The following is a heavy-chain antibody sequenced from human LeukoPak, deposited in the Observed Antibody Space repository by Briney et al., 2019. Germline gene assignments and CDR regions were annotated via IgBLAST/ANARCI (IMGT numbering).Heavy chain of an antibody. CDR1: GGTFSSYT. CDR2: IIPILGIA. CDR3: ATAMTTVTRDAFDI. D-gene: IGHD4-17*01. V-gene: IGHV1-69*02. J-gene: IGHJ3*02. Sequence: GASVKVSCKASGGTFSSYTISWVRQAPGQGLEWMGRIIPILGIANYAQKFQGRVTMTEDTSTDTAYMELSSLRSEDTAVYYCATAMTTVTRDAFDIWGQGTMVTVSS.